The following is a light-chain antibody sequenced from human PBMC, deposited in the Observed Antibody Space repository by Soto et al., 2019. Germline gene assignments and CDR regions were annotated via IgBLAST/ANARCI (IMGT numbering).Light chain of an antibody. J-gene: IGKJ1*01. CDR1: QSVSSN. CDR2: GAS. CDR3: KQYGSSGT. V-gene: IGKV3-20*01. Sequence: EIVLTQSPGTLSLSPGERATLSFRASQSVSSNLAWYQQKPGQAPRLFIYGASSRATGIPDRFSGSGSGTDFTLTISRLEPEDFAVYYCKQYGSSGTFGQGTKVDI.